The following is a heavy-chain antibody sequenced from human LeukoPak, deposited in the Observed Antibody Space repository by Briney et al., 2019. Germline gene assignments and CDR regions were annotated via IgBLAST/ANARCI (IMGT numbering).Heavy chain of an antibody. D-gene: IGHD3-10*01. CDR3: ARLYYYGSGSYSDAFDI. CDR1: GGSFSGYY. J-gene: IGHJ3*02. Sequence: SETLSLTCAVYGGSFSGYYWSWIRQPPGKGLEWIGEINHSGSTNYNPSLKSRVTISVDTSKNQFPLKLSSVTAADTAVYYCARLYYYGSGSYSDAFDIWGQGTMVTVSS. CDR2: INHSGST. V-gene: IGHV4-34*01.